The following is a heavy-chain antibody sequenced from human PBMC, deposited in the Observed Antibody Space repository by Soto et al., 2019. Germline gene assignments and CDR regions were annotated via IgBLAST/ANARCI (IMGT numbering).Heavy chain of an antibody. D-gene: IGHD7-27*01. Sequence: EVQLVESGGGLVQPGRSLRLSCVASGFTADDYAMHWVRQAPGKGLEWVSGISSNSDTIDYADSVKGRFTISRDNVKNYLFLQMTRVRTEEPDLYYCAKDMRLGGMPTIHYFDSWGQGTLVTVSS. CDR3: AKDMRLGGMPTIHYFDS. V-gene: IGHV3-9*02. CDR2: ISSNSDTI. CDR1: GFTADDYA. J-gene: IGHJ4*02.